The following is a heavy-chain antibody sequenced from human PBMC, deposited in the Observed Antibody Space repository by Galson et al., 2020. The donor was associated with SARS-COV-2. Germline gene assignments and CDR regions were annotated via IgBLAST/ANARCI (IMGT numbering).Heavy chain of an antibody. CDR3: ARILPSGYYDH. CDR1: GFPFRGYW. J-gene: IGHJ4*02. V-gene: IGHV3-7*01. CDR2: INRAGTQE. D-gene: IGHD1-1*01. Sequence: QLGESLKISCTASGFPFRGYWMTWVRQPPGRGLEWVAYINRAGTQEAYVDSARGRFTISRDNVESSVYLQMNSLRAEDTAVYYCARILPSGYYDHWGQGTLVTVSS.